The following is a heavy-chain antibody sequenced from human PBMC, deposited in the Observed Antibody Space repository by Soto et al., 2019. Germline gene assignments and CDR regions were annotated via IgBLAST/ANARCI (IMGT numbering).Heavy chain of an antibody. CDR2: ISYEGSTE. D-gene: IGHD2-2*01. CDR3: ARDDCISASCYPLF. CDR1: GFNFTDYA. V-gene: IGHV3-30-3*01. Sequence: QVQLVESGGGVVQPGRSLRLSCAASGFNFTDYAMHWVRQAPGKGLEWVAVISYEGSTEYYADSVKGRFTISRDDSKNTLCLQMNSLRAEDTAVYYCARDDCISASCYPLFWGQGTLVTVSS. J-gene: IGHJ4*02.